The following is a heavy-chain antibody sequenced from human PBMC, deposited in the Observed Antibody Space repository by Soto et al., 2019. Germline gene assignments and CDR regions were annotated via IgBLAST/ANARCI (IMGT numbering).Heavy chain of an antibody. J-gene: IGHJ4*02. D-gene: IGHD3-22*01. Sequence: ASVKVSCKASEYTFTSYYMHWVRQAPGQGLDWMGIINPSGGSTSYAQKFQGRVTMTRDTSTSTVYMELSSLSSEDTAVYYCARGTYYYDSSGYFPLYFDYWGQGTLVTVSS. CDR2: INPSGGST. CDR3: ARGTYYYDSSGYFPLYFDY. V-gene: IGHV1-46*01. CDR1: EYTFTSYY.